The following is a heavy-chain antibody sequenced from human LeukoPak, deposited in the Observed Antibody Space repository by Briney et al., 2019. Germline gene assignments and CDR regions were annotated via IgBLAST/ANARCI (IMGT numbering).Heavy chain of an antibody. CDR1: GYTFTGYY. D-gene: IGHD3-10*01. V-gene: IGHV1-18*04. Sequence: GASVKVSCKASGYTFTGYYMHWVRQAPGQGLEWMGWISAYNGNTNYAQKLQGRVTMTTDTSTSTAYMELRSLRSDDTAVYYCARSQQEMVRGVIIKNWFDPWGQGTLVTVSS. CDR3: ARSQQEMVRGVIIKNWFDP. J-gene: IGHJ5*02. CDR2: ISAYNGNT.